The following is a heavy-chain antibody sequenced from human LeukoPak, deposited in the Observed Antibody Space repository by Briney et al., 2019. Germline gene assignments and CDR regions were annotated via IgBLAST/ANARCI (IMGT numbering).Heavy chain of an antibody. J-gene: IGHJ4*02. V-gene: IGHV3-23*01. CDR1: GFTFSSHA. D-gene: IGHD6-13*01. CDR3: ARAIAAAEDY. Sequence: GGSLRLSCAASGFTFSSHAMCWVRQAPGKGPEWVSGISGSGNSTYYADSVKGRFTISRDNSKNTVYLQMNSLRAEDTAVYYCARAIAAAEDYWGQGTLVTVSS. CDR2: ISGSGNST.